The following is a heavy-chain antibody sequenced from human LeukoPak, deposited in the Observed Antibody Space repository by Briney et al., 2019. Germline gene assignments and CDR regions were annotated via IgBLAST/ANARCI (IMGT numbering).Heavy chain of an antibody. D-gene: IGHD6-19*01. CDR1: GFTFSSHW. V-gene: IGHV3-23*01. CDR3: ARSRWLVFLPFDY. CDR2: ISGSGGST. J-gene: IGHJ4*02. Sequence: LGGSLRLSCAASGFTFSSHWMSWVRQAPGEGLEWVSAISGSGGSTYYADSVKGRFTISRDNSKNTLYLQMNSLRAEDTAVYYCARSRWLVFLPFDYWGQGTLVTVS.